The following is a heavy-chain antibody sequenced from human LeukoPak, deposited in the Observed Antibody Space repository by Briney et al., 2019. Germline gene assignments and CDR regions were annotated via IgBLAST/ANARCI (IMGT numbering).Heavy chain of an antibody. CDR3: ARRGYSYAIDY. CDR1: GYTFRYYW. V-gene: IGHV5-51*01. Sequence: GESLKISCTGSGYTFRYYWIGWVRQMPGKGLEWMGIIYPDDSDTKYSPSFQGQVTISADKSISTAYLQWSSLKASDTAMYYCARRGYSYAIDYWGQGTLVTVSS. J-gene: IGHJ4*02. D-gene: IGHD5-18*01. CDR2: IYPDDSDT.